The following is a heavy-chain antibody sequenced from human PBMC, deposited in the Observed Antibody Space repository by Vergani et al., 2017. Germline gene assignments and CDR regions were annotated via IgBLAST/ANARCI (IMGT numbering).Heavy chain of an antibody. V-gene: IGHV1-18*01. J-gene: IGHJ6*02. CDR2: ISPYTGST. D-gene: IGHD2-2*01. Sequence: QVQLVQSGAEVKKPGASVKVSCKASGYTFTSYSFNWVRQAPGQGLEWMGWISPYTGSTKYAEKFQDRLTMTTDTSTSTAYMELRSLRSDDTAVYYCARDPDIVVVPAAPYYYYYYGMDVWGQ. CDR3: ARDPDIVVVPAAPYYYYYYGMDV. CDR1: GYTFTSYS.